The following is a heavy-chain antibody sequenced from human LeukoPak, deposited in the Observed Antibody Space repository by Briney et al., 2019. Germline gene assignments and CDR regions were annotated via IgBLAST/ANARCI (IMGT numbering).Heavy chain of an antibody. CDR2: ISSSSSTI. CDR3: ARGYGDYGPY. CDR1: GFTFSSYS. V-gene: IGHV3-48*04. Sequence: GGSLRLSCAASGFTFSSYSMNWVRQAPGKGLEWVSYISSSSSTIYYADSVKGRFTISRDNAKNSLYLQMNGLRAEDTAVYYCARGYGDYGPYWGQGTLVTVSS. J-gene: IGHJ4*02. D-gene: IGHD4-17*01.